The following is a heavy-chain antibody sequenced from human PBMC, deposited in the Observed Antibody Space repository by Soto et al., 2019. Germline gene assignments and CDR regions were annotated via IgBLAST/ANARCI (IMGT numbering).Heavy chain of an antibody. V-gene: IGHV1-2*02. J-gene: IGHJ4*02. Sequence: ASVKVSCKASGYTFTGYYMHWVRQAPGQGLEWMGWINPNSGGTNYARKFQGRVTMTRDTSISTAYMELSRLRSDDTAVYYCARDYTVAGVDYWGQGTLVTVSS. CDR1: GYTFTGYY. D-gene: IGHD6-19*01. CDR3: ARDYTVAGVDY. CDR2: INPNSGGT.